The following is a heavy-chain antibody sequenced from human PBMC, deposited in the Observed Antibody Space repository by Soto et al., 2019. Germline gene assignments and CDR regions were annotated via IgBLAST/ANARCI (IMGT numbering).Heavy chain of an antibody. V-gene: IGHV1-69*01. CDR3: ARGFPLGESKSFDY. Sequence: QVQLVQSGGEVKKPGSSVKVSCKASGGTFSSYAISWVRQAPGQGLAWMGGIIPIFGTANYARKFQGRVTITADESTSTAYMELSSLLSEDKAVFYWARGFPLGESKSFDYWGQGTLVIVSS. J-gene: IGHJ4*02. D-gene: IGHD3-16*01. CDR2: IIPIFGTA. CDR1: GGTFSSYA.